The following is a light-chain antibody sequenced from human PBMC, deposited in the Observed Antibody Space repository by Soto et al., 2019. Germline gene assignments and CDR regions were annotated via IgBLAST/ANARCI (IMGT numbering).Light chain of an antibody. J-gene: IGLJ1*01. CDR1: SRDVGGYNY. CDR2: EVN. Sequence: QSALTQPASVSGSPGQSITISCTGTSRDVGGYNYVSWYQQYPGKAPKLLIYEVNKRPSGVSNRFSGSKSGNTASLTISGLQAEDEADYYCSSYSSTSTDYVFGTGTKLTVL. V-gene: IGLV2-14*01. CDR3: SSYSSTSTDYV.